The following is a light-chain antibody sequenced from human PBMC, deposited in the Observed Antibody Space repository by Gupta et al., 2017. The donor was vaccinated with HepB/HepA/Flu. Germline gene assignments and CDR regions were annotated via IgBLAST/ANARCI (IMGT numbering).Light chain of an antibody. CDR1: QGIGNS. Sequence: DIQMTQSPSSLSASVGDRVTITCRASQGIGNSLAWYQQRPGRVPQLLVYAASTLQSGVPSRFSGSGSGTDFTLTITSLQPEDVAVYYCQKFGRPPFTFGPGTSVDIK. CDR2: AAS. CDR3: QKFGRPPFT. V-gene: IGKV1-27*01. J-gene: IGKJ3*01.